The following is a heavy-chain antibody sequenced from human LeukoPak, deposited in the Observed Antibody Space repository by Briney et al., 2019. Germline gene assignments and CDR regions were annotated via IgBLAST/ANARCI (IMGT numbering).Heavy chain of an antibody. J-gene: IGHJ3*02. V-gene: IGHV1-69*01. CDR1: GGTFSTSA. Sequence: SVKVSCKASGGTFSTSAITWVRQAPGQGLEWMGGIIPIFGTANYAQKFQGRVTITADESTSTAYMELSSLRSEDTAVYYCARDEGNAFDIWGQGTMVTVSS. CDR2: IIPIFGTA. CDR3: ARDEGNAFDI.